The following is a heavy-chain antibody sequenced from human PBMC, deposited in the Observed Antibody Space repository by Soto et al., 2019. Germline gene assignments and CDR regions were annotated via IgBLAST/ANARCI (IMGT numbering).Heavy chain of an antibody. V-gene: IGHV3-23*01. Sequence: PGGSKRLSCAASGFTFSSYSRSWVRQDPGKGLEWVSAISGSGGSTYYADSVKGRFTISRDNSKNTLYLQMNSLRAEDTAVYYCAKDFHSSSWYLFDYWGQGTLVTVSS. CDR2: ISGSGGST. J-gene: IGHJ4*02. D-gene: IGHD6-13*01. CDR1: GFTFSSYS. CDR3: AKDFHSSSWYLFDY.